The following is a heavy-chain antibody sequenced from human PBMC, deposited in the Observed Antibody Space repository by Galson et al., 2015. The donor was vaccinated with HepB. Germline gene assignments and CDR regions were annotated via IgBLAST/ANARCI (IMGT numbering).Heavy chain of an antibody. V-gene: IGHV3-49*04. D-gene: IGHD3-10*01. CDR3: TRADAGAFDI. CDR2: IRSKAYGGTT. CDR1: GFTFGDYA. J-gene: IGHJ3*02. Sequence: SLRLSCAASGFTFGDYAMSWVRQAPGKGLEWVGFIRSKAYGGTTEYAASVKGRFTISRDDSKSIAYLQMNSLKTEDTDVYYCTRADAGAFDIWGQGTMVTVSS.